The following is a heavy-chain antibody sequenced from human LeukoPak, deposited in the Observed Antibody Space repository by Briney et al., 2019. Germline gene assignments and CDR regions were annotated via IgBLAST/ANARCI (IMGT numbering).Heavy chain of an antibody. J-gene: IGHJ5*02. CDR1: GGTFSSYA. CDR3: ARVPYDILTGYWFDP. CDR2: IIPIFGTA. D-gene: IGHD3-9*01. V-gene: IGHV1-69*13. Sequence: VASVKVSCKASGGTFSSYAISWVRQAPGQGLEWMGGIIPIFGTANYAQKFQGRVTITADESTSTAYMELSSLRSEDTAVYYCARVPYDILTGYWFDPWGQGTLVTVSS.